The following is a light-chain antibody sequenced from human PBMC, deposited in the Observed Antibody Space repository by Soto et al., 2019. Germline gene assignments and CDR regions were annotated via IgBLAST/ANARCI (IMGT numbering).Light chain of an antibody. CDR2: DAS. V-gene: IGKV1-5*01. Sequence: DIQMTHSRSALSPSVLYIVNITFRSSQNVSSWLAWCQQKPGKPPQSLIYDASSLESGVPSRLSGSGSWTEFTLTISNLQPDDSATYYCQHQNAFSPWKFGQGTKVDIK. CDR1: QNVSSW. CDR3: QHQNAFSPWK. J-gene: IGKJ1*01.